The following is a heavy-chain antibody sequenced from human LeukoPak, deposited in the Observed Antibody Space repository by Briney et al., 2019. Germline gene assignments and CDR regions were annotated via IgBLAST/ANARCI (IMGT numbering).Heavy chain of an antibody. Sequence: GGSLRLSCAASGFPFSNYSMNWVRQAPGKGLEWVSYISNSASTIYYADSVTGRFTISRDNAKNSLYLQMNSLRDEDTAVYYCARDPVATSRFDYWGQGTLVTVSS. V-gene: IGHV3-48*02. D-gene: IGHD5-12*01. J-gene: IGHJ4*02. CDR2: ISNSASTI. CDR3: ARDPVATSRFDY. CDR1: GFPFSNYS.